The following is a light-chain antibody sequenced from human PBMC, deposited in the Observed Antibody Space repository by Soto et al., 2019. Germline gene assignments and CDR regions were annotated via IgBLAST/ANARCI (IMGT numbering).Light chain of an antibody. V-gene: IGLV6-57*02. CDR1: SGSIASHY. CDR3: HSYAGSNVI. Sequence: NFMLTQPHSVSESPGKTVTISCTGSSGSIASHYVQWYQQRPGSAPTTVIYEDNQRPSGVPDRFSGSIDSSSNSASLTISGLKTEDEADYYCHSYAGSNVIFGGGTKLTVL. J-gene: IGLJ2*01. CDR2: EDN.